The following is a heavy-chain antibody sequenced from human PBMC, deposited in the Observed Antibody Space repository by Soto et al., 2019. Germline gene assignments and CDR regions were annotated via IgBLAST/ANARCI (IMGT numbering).Heavy chain of an antibody. CDR1: GFTFSSYG. J-gene: IGHJ4*02. CDR3: AREGGYYDILTGLPDY. Sequence: QVQLVESGGGVVQPGRSLRLSCAASGFTFSSYGMHWVRQAPGKGLEWVAVIWYDGSNKYYADSVKGRFTISRDNSKNTLYLQMNSLRAEDTAVYYCAREGGYYDILTGLPDYWGQGTLVTVSS. V-gene: IGHV3-33*01. D-gene: IGHD3-9*01. CDR2: IWYDGSNK.